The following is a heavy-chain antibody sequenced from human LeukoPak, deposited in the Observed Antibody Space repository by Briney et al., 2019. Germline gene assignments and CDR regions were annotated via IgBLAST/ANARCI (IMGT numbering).Heavy chain of an antibody. CDR2: ISGSGGRT. D-gene: IGHD3-22*01. J-gene: IGHJ4*02. Sequence: GGSLRLSCAVSGITLSNYGMSWVRQARGKGLEWVAGISGSGGRTNYADSVKGRFTVSRDNPKNTLYLQMNSLRAEDTAVYFCAKRGVVIRVILVGFHKEANYFDSWGQGALVTVSS. CDR1: GITLSNYG. V-gene: IGHV3-23*01. CDR3: AKRGVVIRVILVGFHKEANYFDS.